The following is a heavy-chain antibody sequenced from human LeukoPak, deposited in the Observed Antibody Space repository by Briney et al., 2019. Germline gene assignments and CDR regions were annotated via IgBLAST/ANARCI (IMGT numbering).Heavy chain of an antibody. J-gene: IGHJ3*02. CDR2: IYYSGST. CDR3: ARRLRGRRGGAFDI. V-gene: IGHV4-39*01. Sequence: SETLSLTCTVSGGSISSSSYYWGWIRQPPGKGLEWIGSIYYSGSTYYNPSLKSRVTISVDTSKNQFSLKLSSVTAADTAVYYCARRLRGRRGGAFDIWGRGTMVTVSS. CDR1: GGSISSSSYY. D-gene: IGHD1-1*01.